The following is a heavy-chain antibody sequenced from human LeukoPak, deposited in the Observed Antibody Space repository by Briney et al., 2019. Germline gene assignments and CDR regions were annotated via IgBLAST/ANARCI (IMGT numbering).Heavy chain of an antibody. D-gene: IGHD1-26*01. CDR2: IYHTGNT. CDR1: GGSISSSNW. J-gene: IGHJ5*02. V-gene: IGHV4-4*02. CDR3: ARNIIVVGATNWFDP. Sequence: PSETLSLTCSVSGGSISSSNWWSWVRQPPGKGLEWIGEIYHTGNTNYNPSLKSRVTISVDKSKNQFSLKLSSVTAADTAVYYCARNIIVVGATNWFDPWGQGTLVTVSS.